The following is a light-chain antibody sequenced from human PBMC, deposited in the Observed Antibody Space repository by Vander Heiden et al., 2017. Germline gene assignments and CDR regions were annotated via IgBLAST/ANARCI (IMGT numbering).Light chain of an antibody. V-gene: IGKV3-11*01. J-gene: IGKJ5*01. Sequence: EIVLTQSPAPLSLSPGERATLSCRASQSVSSYLAWYQQKPGQAPRLLIYDASNRATGIPARFSGSGSGTDFTLTISSLEPEDFAVYYCQQRSNWPREITFGQGTRLEIK. CDR3: QQRSNWPREIT. CDR1: QSVSSY. CDR2: DAS.